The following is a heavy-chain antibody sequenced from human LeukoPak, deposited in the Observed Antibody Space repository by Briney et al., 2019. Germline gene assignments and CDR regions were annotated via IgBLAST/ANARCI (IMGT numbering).Heavy chain of an antibody. J-gene: IGHJ4*02. CDR3: ARGKRRFDS. CDR1: GFSFNESY. V-gene: IGHV3-11*01. CDR2: ISGRSYSM. Sequence: GVSLRLSCAASGFSFNESYMTWIRQAPGKGLEWVAYISGRSYSMYYADSVKGRFTISRDNVRNSLYLHMSSLRVDDTAVYYCARGKRRFDSWGQGTLVTVSS.